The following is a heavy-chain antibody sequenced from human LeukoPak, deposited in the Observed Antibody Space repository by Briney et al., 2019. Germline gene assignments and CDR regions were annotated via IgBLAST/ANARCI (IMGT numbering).Heavy chain of an antibody. CDR1: GFTFSHYW. J-gene: IGHJ3*02. V-gene: IGHV3-7*05. Sequence: GGSLRLSCAASGFTFSHYWMSWVRQAPGKGLEWVAHINQDGSGKYYVDSVRGRFTISRDNAKNSLYQQMNSLRGEDTAVYYCARVGGWDIVVAFAFDIWGQGTMVTVSS. D-gene: IGHD2-15*01. CDR3: ARVGGWDIVVAFAFDI. CDR2: INQDGSGK.